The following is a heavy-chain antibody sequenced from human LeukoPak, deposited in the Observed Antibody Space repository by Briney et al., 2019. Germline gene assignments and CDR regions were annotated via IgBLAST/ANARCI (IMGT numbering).Heavy chain of an antibody. CDR2: IYYSGST. CDR3: AKALYSTSSSYYYGMDV. V-gene: IGHV4-59*08. D-gene: IGHD6-13*01. CDR1: GGSISSYY. Sequence: SETLSLTCSVSGGSISSYYWSWIRQPPGKGLERIGYIYYSGSTNYNPSLKSRITISVDKSKNQFSLKLNSVTAADTAVYYCAKALYSTSSSYYYGMDVWGQGTTVTVSS. J-gene: IGHJ6*02.